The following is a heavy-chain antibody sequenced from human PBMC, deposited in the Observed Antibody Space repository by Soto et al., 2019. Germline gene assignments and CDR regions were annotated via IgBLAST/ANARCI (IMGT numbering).Heavy chain of an antibody. D-gene: IGHD6-6*01. CDR2: MSYDGRNQ. CDR3: AKGGWYTGSSRSDC. V-gene: IGHV3-30*18. J-gene: IGHJ4*02. CDR1: GFTLSGVD. Sequence: QVQLVESGGGVVQPGTSLRLSCSASGFTLSGVDMHWVRQAPGKGLERVAVMSYDGRNQYYADSVKGRFTVSRDSSKSTLYLQMNSLRPEDAAVYYCAKGGWYTGSSRSDCWGQGTLVTVSS.